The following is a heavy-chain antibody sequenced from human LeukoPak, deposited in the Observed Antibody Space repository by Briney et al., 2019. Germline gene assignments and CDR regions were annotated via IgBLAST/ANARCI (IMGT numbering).Heavy chain of an antibody. Sequence: SETLSLTCTVSGVSISSSNSYWGWIRQPPGKGLEWIGSIYYSGNTYYNASLKSRVTISIDTSKNQFSLKLTSVTAADTAVYYCAKQTGSGLFILPGGQGTLVTVSS. J-gene: IGHJ4*02. V-gene: IGHV4-39*01. D-gene: IGHD3/OR15-3a*01. CDR1: GVSISSSNSY. CDR3: AKQTGSGLFILP. CDR2: IYYSGNT.